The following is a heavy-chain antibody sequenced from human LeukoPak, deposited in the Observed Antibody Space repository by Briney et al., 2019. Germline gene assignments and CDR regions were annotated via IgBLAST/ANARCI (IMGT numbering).Heavy chain of an antibody. CDR1: GFTFSSYG. V-gene: IGHV3-7*01. D-gene: IGHD6-19*01. J-gene: IGHJ4*02. CDR3: ARSSIAVAGKPFDY. Sequence: GGSLRLSCAASGFTFSSYGMHWVRQAPGKGLEWVANIKQDGSEKYYVDSVKGRFTISRDNAKNSLYLQMNSLRAEDTAVYYCARSSIAVAGKPFDYWGQGTLVTVSS. CDR2: IKQDGSEK.